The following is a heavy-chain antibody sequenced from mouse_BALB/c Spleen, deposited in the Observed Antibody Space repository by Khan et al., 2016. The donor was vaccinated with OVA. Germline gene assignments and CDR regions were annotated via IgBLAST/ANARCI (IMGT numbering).Heavy chain of an antibody. J-gene: IGHJ3*01. CDR3: AREGAYYRNGSWFAY. Sequence: QVQLKQSGAELARPGASVKMSCKASGYTFTSYTMHWVKQRPGQGLEWIGYINPSSGYTNYNQKFKDKATLTADKSSSTAYMQLSSLTSEGSAVYYCAREGAYYRNGSWFAYWGQGTLVTVSA. D-gene: IGHD2-14*01. CDR1: GYTFTSYT. V-gene: IGHV1-4*01. CDR2: INPSSGYT.